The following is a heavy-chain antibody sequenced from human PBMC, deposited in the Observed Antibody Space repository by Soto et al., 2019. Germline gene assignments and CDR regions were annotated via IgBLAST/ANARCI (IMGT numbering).Heavy chain of an antibody. Sequence: QVQLVESGGGVVQPGRTLRLSCRDSGVTFSSYAMYWVRQAPGKGLVWVAFMSYDESIKYYADSVTGGFTISRDNPKYTLYLQKNSLTCEVTDVYSCRRGRVTNPSYYEYAMDVWGQGTTVTVSS. CDR2: MSYDESIK. D-gene: IGHD2-2*01. CDR1: GVTFSSYA. J-gene: IGHJ6*02. CDR3: RRGRVTNPSYYEYAMDV. V-gene: IGHV3-30-3*01.